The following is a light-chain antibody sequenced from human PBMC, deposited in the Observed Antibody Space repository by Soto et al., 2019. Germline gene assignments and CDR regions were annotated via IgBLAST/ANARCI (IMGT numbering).Light chain of an antibody. V-gene: IGLV1-47*01. CDR2: RNN. CDR3: AAWDDSLSAL. Sequence: QSVLTQPPSASGTPGQRVTISCSGSSSNIGRNYVYWYQQLPGTAPKLLIYRNNQRPSGVPDRFSGSKSGTSASLAISGRRSEDEADYYCAAWDDSLSALFGTGTKLTVL. CDR1: SSNIGRNY. J-gene: IGLJ1*01.